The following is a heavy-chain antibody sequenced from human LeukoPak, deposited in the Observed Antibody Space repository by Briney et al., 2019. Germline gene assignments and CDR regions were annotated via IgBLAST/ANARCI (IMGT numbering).Heavy chain of an antibody. CDR1: GGSISSYY. Sequence: SQTLSLTCTVSGGSISSYYWSWIRQPPGKGLEWIGYIYYSGSANYNPSLKSRVTISVDTSKNQFSLKLSSVTAADTAVYYCARDLSFGVAPYYFDYWGQGTLVTVSS. CDR3: ARDLSFGVAPYYFDY. D-gene: IGHD3-3*01. J-gene: IGHJ4*02. CDR2: IYYSGSA. V-gene: IGHV4-59*01.